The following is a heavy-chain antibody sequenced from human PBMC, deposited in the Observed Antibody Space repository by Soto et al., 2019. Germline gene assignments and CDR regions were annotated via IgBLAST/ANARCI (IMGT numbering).Heavy chain of an antibody. CDR2: ISYDGSNK. J-gene: IGHJ4*02. V-gene: IGHV3-30-3*01. CDR3: ARARGQNSMVRGGQLMSGGRVDC. Sequence: QVQLVESGGGVVQPGRSLRLSCAASGFTFSSYAMHWVRQAPGKGLEWVAVISYDGSNKYYADSVKGRFTISRDNSKNALFQQMNSPGAEDTGVYYCARARGQNSMVRGGQLMSGGRVDCWGQGTMVTVSS. D-gene: IGHD3-10*01. CDR1: GFTFSSYA.